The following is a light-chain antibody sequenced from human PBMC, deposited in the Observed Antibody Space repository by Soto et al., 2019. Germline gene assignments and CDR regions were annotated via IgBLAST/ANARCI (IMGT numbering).Light chain of an antibody. V-gene: IGKV1-39*01. J-gene: IGKJ1*01. CDR3: QQNYGFPLT. Sequence: DIQVTQSPSSLSASVGDRVTISCRASQIITTFLNWYQQKPGKAPRLLIYAASSLPNGVPSRFSGTGSGSDFTLTITRLQPEDFATYYCQQNYGFPLTFGPGTKVEIK. CDR1: QIITTF. CDR2: AAS.